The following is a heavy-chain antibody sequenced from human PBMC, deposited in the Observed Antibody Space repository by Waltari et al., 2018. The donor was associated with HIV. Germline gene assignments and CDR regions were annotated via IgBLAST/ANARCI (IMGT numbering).Heavy chain of an antibody. D-gene: IGHD2-15*01. CDR2: ISTTGSAI. Sequence: QVQLVESGGNLVNPGGSLRLSCAASGSTFSDYSMSWIRQAPGKGLEWISYISTTGSAIYYADSVKGRFTISRDNSKNSLYLQMNNLRAEDTAVYFCASRGVWCSAISCYGLWGHGTLVTVSS. CDR3: ASRGVWCSAISCYGL. V-gene: IGHV3-11*01. J-gene: IGHJ4*01. CDR1: GSTFSDYS.